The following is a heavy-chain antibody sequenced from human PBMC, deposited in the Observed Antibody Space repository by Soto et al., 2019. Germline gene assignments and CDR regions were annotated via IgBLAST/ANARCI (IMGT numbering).Heavy chain of an antibody. V-gene: IGHV5-51*01. CDR3: ARRGALGIFGVVGDRRFDP. D-gene: IGHD3-3*01. Sequence: GASLNISCKGSGYSFTSYWIGWVRQMPGKGLEWMGIIYPGDSDTSYSPSFQGQVTISADKSISTAYLQWSSLKASDTAMYYCARRGALGIFGVVGDRRFDPWGQGTLVTVSS. J-gene: IGHJ5*02. CDR1: GYSFTSYW. CDR2: IYPGDSDT.